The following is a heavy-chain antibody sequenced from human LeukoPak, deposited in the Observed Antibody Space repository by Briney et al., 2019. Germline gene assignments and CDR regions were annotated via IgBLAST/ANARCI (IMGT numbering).Heavy chain of an antibody. CDR2: IYYSGST. V-gene: IGHV4-39*01. J-gene: IGHJ4*02. Sequence: SDTLSLTCAVSGGSSSSSSYCWGWIRQPPGKGLEWIGSIYYSGSTYYNPSLKSRVTISVDTSKNQFSLKLSSVTAADTAVYYCARHSSSWYINYWGQGTLVTVSS. CDR1: GGSSSSSSYC. CDR3: ARHSSSWYINY. D-gene: IGHD6-13*01.